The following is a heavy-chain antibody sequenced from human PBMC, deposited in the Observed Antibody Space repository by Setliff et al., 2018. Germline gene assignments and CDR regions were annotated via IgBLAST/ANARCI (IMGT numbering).Heavy chain of an antibody. CDR2: IIHSGST. J-gene: IGHJ4*02. Sequence: TSETLSLTCAVYGGSFSGYYWSWIRQPPGKRLEWIGEIIHSGSTNYNPSLKSRVTISMDTSKNQFSLKVSSVTAADTAVYFCARDPAAGLDYWGQGTLVTVSS. CDR1: GGSFSGYY. D-gene: IGHD6-13*01. CDR3: ARDPAAGLDY. V-gene: IGHV4-34*12.